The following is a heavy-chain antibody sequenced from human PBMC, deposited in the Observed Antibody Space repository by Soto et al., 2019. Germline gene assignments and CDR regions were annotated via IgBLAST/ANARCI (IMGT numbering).Heavy chain of an antibody. CDR2: IYYSGST. D-gene: IGHD5-18*01. CDR1: GGSISSSSYY. V-gene: IGHV4-39*01. CDR3: ARHWPPDTAMVTSWFDP. Sequence: SETLSLTCTVSGGSISSSSYYWGWIRQPPGKGLEWIGSIYYSGSTYYNPSLKSRVTISVDTSKNQLSLKLSSVTAADTAVYYCARHWPPDTAMVTSWFDPWGQGTLVTVSS. J-gene: IGHJ5*02.